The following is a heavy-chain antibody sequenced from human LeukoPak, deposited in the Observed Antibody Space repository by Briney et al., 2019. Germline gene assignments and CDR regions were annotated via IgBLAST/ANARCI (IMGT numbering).Heavy chain of an antibody. CDR1: GFTFSSNW. D-gene: IGHD6-19*01. CDR2: MNQDGSAN. V-gene: IGHV3-7*01. Sequence: GRSLRLSCAVSGFTFSSNWMSWVRQAPGKGLERVAHMNQDGSANYYVDSVRGRFTISRDNAKNSLFLQMNSLRAEDSAVYYCATTVAGYPNDYLDFWGRGTLVTVSS. CDR3: ATTVAGYPNDYLDF. J-gene: IGHJ4*02.